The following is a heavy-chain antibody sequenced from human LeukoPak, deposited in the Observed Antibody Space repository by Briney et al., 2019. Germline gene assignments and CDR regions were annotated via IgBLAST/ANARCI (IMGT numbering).Heavy chain of an antibody. CDR1: GGPINSYY. CDR3: ARHSVSYSGTYFDP. CDR2: IYYNGHT. J-gene: IGHJ5*02. Sequence: ASETLSLTCTVSGGPINSYYWSWIRQPPGKGLEWVGYIYYNGHTNYAPSLKSRVTISVDTSKNQFSLKLSSVTAADTAVYYCARHSVSYSGTYFDPWGHGTLVTVSS. V-gene: IGHV4-59*08. D-gene: IGHD1-26*01.